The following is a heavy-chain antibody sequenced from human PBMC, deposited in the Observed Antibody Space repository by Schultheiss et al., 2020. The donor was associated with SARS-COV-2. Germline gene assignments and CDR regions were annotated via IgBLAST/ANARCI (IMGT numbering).Heavy chain of an antibody. D-gene: IGHD3-22*01. CDR2: IGTAGDT. CDR3: AKDPNYYYDSSGYFQFDY. V-gene: IGHV3-13*01. Sequence: GGSLRLSCAASGFTFDDYAMHWVRQAPGKGLEWVSGIGTAGDTYYPGSVKGRFTISRENAKNSLYLQMNSLRAGDTAVYYCAKDPNYYYDSSGYFQFDYWGQGTLVTVSS. J-gene: IGHJ4*02. CDR1: GFTFDDYA.